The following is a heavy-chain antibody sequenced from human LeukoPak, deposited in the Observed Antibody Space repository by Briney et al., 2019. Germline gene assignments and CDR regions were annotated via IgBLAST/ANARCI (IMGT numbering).Heavy chain of an antibody. V-gene: IGHV1-46*01. J-gene: IGHJ4*02. CDR3: ARDQAGPSGSYQV. Sequence: ASVKVSCKASGGTFSSYAISWVRQAPGQGLEWMGIINPSGGSTSYAQKFQGRVTMTRDMSTSTVYMELSSLRSEDTAVYYCARDQAGPSGSYQVWGQGTLVTVSS. CDR1: GGTFSSYA. D-gene: IGHD1-26*01. CDR2: INPSGGST.